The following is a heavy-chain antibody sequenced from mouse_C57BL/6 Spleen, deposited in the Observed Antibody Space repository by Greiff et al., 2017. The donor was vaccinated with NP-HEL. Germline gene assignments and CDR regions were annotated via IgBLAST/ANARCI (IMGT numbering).Heavy chain of an antibody. Sequence: EVQLQESGPGLVKPSQSLSLTCSVTGYSITSGYYWNWIRQFPGNKLEWMGYISYDGSNNYNPSLKNRISITRDTSKNQFFLKLNSVTTEDTATYYCASLLLRSYFDVWGTGTTVTVSS. J-gene: IGHJ1*03. CDR1: GYSITSGYY. CDR2: ISYDGSN. V-gene: IGHV3-6*01. CDR3: ASLLLRSYFDV. D-gene: IGHD1-1*01.